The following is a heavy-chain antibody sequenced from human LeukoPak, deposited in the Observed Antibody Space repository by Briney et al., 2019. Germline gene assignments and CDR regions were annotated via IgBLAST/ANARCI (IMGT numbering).Heavy chain of an antibody. Sequence: GGSLRLSCAASGFTFSSYAMSWVRQAPGKGLEWVSAISGSGGSTYHADSVKGRFTISRDNSKNTLYLQMNSLRAEDTAVYYCAKDSGSYYNYFDYWGQGTLVTVSS. CDR1: GFTFSSYA. V-gene: IGHV3-23*01. J-gene: IGHJ4*02. CDR2: ISGSGGST. CDR3: AKDSGSYYNYFDY. D-gene: IGHD1-26*01.